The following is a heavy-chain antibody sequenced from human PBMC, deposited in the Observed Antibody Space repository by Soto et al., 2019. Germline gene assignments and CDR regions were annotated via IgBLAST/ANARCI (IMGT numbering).Heavy chain of an antibody. CDR3: ASKPRDGSGSYAYYYYGMDV. CDR1: GGTFSSYA. D-gene: IGHD3-10*01. V-gene: IGHV1-69*13. J-gene: IGHJ6*02. CDR2: IIPIFGTA. Sequence: ASVKVSCKASGGTFSSYAISWVRQAPGQGLEWMGGIIPIFGTANYAQKFQGRVTITAVESTSTAYMELSSLRSEDTAVYYCASKPRDGSGSYAYYYYGMDVWGQGTTVTVSS.